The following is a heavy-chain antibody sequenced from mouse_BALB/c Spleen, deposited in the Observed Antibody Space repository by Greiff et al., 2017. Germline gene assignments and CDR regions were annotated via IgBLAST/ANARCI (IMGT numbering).Heavy chain of an antibody. CDR3: ARGGSSYFYAMDY. D-gene: IGHD1-1*01. J-gene: IGHJ4*01. Sequence: EVMLVESGGGLVQPGGSRKLSCAASGFTFSSFGMHWVRQAPEKGLEWVAYISSGSSTIYYADTVKGRFTISRDNPKNTLFLQMTSLRSEDTAMYYCARGGSSYFYAMDYWGQGTSVTVSS. CDR2: ISSGSSTI. CDR1: GFTFSSFG. V-gene: IGHV5-17*02.